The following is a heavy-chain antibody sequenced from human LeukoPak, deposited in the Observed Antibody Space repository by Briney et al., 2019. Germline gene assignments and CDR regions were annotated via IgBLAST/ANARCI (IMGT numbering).Heavy chain of an antibody. CDR2: IYHSGST. J-gene: IGHJ4*02. D-gene: IGHD3-3*01. CDR1: GGSISSGGYY. V-gene: IGHV4-30-2*01. Sequence: MSSETLSLTCTVSGGSISSGGYYWSWIRQPPGKGLEWVGYIYHSGSTYYNPSLKSRVTISVDRSKNQFSLKLSSVTAADTAVYYCARVRGGLFGVVEKRTGGMNFDYWGQGTLVTVSS. CDR3: ARVRGGLFGVVEKRTGGMNFDY.